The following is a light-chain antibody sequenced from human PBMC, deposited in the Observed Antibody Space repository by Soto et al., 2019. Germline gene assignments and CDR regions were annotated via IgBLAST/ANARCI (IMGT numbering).Light chain of an antibody. CDR1: SSDVGGYRY. J-gene: IGLJ1*01. Sequence: QSVLTQPASVSGSPGQSITISCTGTSSDVGGYRYVSWFQQHPGRVPKLIIYEVTNRPSGVSNRFSGSKSGNTASLTISGLQAEDEADYFCCSYAGSYTHVFGTGTKVTV. CDR3: CSYAGSYTHV. CDR2: EVT. V-gene: IGLV2-14*01.